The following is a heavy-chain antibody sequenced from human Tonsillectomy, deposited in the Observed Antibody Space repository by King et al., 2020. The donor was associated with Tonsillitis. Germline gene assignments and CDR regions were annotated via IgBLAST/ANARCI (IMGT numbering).Heavy chain of an antibody. V-gene: IGHV3-7*01. J-gene: IGHJ4*02. CDR1: GFTFGSYW. CDR2: IKQDGGEK. CDR3: AKDSSGSLDY. D-gene: IGHD1-26*01. Sequence: VQLVESGGALVQPGGSLRLSCAASGFTFGSYWMNWVRQAPGKGLEWGANIKQDGGEKNYVDSVKGRFTISRDNAKNSLYLQMNSLRAEDTAIYYCAKDSSGSLDYWGQGTLVTVSS.